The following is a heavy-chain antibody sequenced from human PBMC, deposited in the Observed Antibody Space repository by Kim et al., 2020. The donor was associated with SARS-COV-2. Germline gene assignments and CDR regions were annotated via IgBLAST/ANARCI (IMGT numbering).Heavy chain of an antibody. Sequence: GGSLRLSCAASGFTFSSYWMHWVRQAPGKGLVWVSRINSDGSSTSYADSVKGRFTISRDNAKNTLYLQMNSLRAEDTAVYYCARNGDSGAFDIWGQGTMVTVSS. V-gene: IGHV3-74*01. CDR1: GFTFSSYW. J-gene: IGHJ3*02. CDR2: INSDGSST. CDR3: ARNGDSGAFDI. D-gene: IGHD3-10*01.